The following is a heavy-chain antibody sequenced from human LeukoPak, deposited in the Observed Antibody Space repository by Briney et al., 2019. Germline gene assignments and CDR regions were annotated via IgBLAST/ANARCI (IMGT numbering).Heavy chain of an antibody. J-gene: IGHJ3*02. CDR1: GYSFTSYW. CDR2: IYTGDSDT. V-gene: IGHV5-51*01. D-gene: IGHD2-2*01. Sequence: GESLKISRKGSGYSFTSYWLGWVRQMPGKGLEWMGIIYTGDSDTRYSPSFQGQVTISADKSISTAYLQWSSLKASDTAMYYCARHRGRYCSSTSCLDAFDIWGQGTMVTVSS. CDR3: ARHRGRYCSSTSCLDAFDI.